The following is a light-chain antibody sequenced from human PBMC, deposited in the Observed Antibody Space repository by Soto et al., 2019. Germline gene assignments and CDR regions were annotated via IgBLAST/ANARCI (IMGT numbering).Light chain of an antibody. CDR2: GAS. CDR3: QQCHKWPRIT. J-gene: IGKJ5*01. CDR1: ESVDTN. Sequence: EIVITQSPATLSVSPGERATLSCRASESVDTNLAWYQHKPGQAPRLLIYGASTRADGIPASFSGSGSGTKLTLTISSLESEDVAVYDCQQCHKWPRITFGQGTRLEIK. V-gene: IGKV3-15*01.